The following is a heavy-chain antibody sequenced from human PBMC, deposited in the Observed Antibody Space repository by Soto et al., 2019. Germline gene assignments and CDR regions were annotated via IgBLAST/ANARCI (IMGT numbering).Heavy chain of an antibody. CDR3: ARDRVESGYPEYFQH. CDR1: GFTVSSNY. CDR2: IYSGGST. J-gene: IGHJ1*01. V-gene: IGHV3-53*01. Sequence: EVLLVESGGGLIQPGGALSLSCAASGFTVSSNYMSWVRQAPGKGLEWVSVIYSGGSTYYADSVKGRFTISRDNSKNTLYLQMNSLRAEDTAVYYCARDRVESGYPEYFQHWGQGTLVTVSS. D-gene: IGHD3-22*01.